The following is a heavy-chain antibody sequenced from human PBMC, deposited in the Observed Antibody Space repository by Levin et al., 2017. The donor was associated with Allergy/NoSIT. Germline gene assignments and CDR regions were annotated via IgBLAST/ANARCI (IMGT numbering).Heavy chain of an antibody. D-gene: IGHD3-10*01. CDR1: GFRFSDFG. Sequence: PGGSLRLSCAASGFRFSDFGMHWVRQAPGKGLEWVAFISHYETTTSYADSLKGRFTISRDNSKNTLYLQMNSLTTEDTAVYHCAKNIGHGVRGVKSPDFWGQGTLVTVSS. V-gene: IGHV3-30*18. CDR3: AKNIGHGVRGVKSPDF. J-gene: IGHJ4*02. CDR2: ISHYETTT.